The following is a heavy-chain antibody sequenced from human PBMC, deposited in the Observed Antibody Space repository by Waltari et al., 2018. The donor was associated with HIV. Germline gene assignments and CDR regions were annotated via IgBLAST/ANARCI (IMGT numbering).Heavy chain of an antibody. V-gene: IGHV3-74*01. CDR1: GFTFSSSW. CDR3: APGRGWFDP. CDR2: INSDGSST. J-gene: IGHJ5*02. Sequence: EVQVVESGGGLVQHGGSLSLSCEASGFTFSSSWRHWVRQAPGKGLVWVSRINSDGSSTGYVDSVKGRFTISRDNAKNTLYLQMNNLRAEDTAVYYCAPGRGWFDPWGQGTLVTVSS.